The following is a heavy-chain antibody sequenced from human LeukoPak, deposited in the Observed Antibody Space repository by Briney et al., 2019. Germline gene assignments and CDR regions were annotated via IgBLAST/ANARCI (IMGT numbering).Heavy chain of an antibody. CDR1: GGSISRYY. CDR3: ARGDNTGYFAWSYAMDV. D-gene: IGHD3-9*01. V-gene: IGHV4-59*01. Sequence: SETLSLTCTVSGGSISRYYWSWIRQPPGKGLEWIGYRYHSGSTNYNPSLKSRVTISLDTSKNHFSLKLSSVTAADTAVYYCARGDNTGYFAWSYAMDVWGQGTTVTVSS. J-gene: IGHJ6*02. CDR2: RYHSGST.